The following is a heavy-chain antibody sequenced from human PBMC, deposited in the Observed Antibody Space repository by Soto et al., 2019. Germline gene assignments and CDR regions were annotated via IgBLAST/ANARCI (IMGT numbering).Heavy chain of an antibody. V-gene: IGHV1-18*01. Sequence: VQLVQSGAEVKKPGASVKVSCKASGYTFNNYGITWVRQAPGQGLEWLGWISAYNGNTNYAQNLHVRMTLTTDTSTATAYMELRSLRSDDTAVYYCAKSSPYRLVQTPTGNQYYSPMDVWGQGTTVTVSS. J-gene: IGHJ6*02. CDR2: ISAYNGNT. CDR1: GYTFNNYG. CDR3: AKSSPYRLVQTPTGNQYYSPMDV. D-gene: IGHD1-1*01.